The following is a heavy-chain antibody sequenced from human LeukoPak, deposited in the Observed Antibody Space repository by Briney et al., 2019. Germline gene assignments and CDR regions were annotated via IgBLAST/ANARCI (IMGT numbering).Heavy chain of an antibody. CDR1: GFTFSNYA. V-gene: IGHV3-23*01. J-gene: IGHJ5*02. CDR3: AKVLLRGVVIWFDP. CDR2: ISGSGGST. D-gene: IGHD3-10*01. Sequence: QTGGSLRLSCAASGFTFSNYAMSWVRQAPGKGLEWVSAISGSGGSTYYADSVKGRFTISRDNSKNTLYLQMNSLRAEDTAVYYCAKVLLRGVVIWFDPWGQGTLVTVSS.